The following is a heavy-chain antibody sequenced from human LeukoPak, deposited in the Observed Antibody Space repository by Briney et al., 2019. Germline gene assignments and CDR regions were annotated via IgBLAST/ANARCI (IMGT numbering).Heavy chain of an antibody. Sequence: KSGGSLRLSCAASGFTFSSYSMNWVRQAPGKGLEWVSSISSSSSYIYYADSVKGRFTISRDNAKNSLYLQMNSLRAEDTAVYYCAXLYXSSAYYYMDVWGKGTTVTVSS. CDR2: ISSSSSYI. J-gene: IGHJ6*03. V-gene: IGHV3-21*01. D-gene: IGHD6-6*01. CDR1: GFTFSSYS. CDR3: AXLYXSSAYYYMDV.